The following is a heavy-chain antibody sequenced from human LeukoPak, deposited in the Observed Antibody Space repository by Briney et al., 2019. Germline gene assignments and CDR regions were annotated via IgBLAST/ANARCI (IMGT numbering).Heavy chain of an antibody. D-gene: IGHD1-26*01. Sequence: NSSETLSLTCTVTGGSFSTYYWSWIRQTPGKGLEWIGHFYYSGSTTYNPSLKSRVTISVDTSRDQFSLKLTSVSAADTAVYYCARGQGGNYYLNYFDYWGRGALVTVSS. CDR1: GGSFSTYY. V-gene: IGHV4-59*01. CDR3: ARGQGGNYYLNYFDY. CDR2: FYYSGST. J-gene: IGHJ4*02.